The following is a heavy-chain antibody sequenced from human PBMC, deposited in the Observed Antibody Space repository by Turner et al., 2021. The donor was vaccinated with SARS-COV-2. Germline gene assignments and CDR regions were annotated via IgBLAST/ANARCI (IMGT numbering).Heavy chain of an antibody. J-gene: IGHJ5*02. D-gene: IGHD2-21*02. CDR1: GGSMNTNY. Sequence: QVQLQESGPGLVKPLETLSPTCTVPGGSMNTNYWSWIRQPPGKRLEWIGYIYYRGSTNYNPSLESRVTISVDTSKNQFSLKLTSVTAADTAIYYCARETVNNWVDPWGQGTLVTVSS. CDR2: IYYRGST. CDR3: ARETVNNWVDP. V-gene: IGHV4-59*01.